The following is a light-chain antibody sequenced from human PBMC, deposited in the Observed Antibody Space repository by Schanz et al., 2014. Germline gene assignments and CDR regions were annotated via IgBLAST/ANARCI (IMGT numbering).Light chain of an antibody. CDR1: SSDVGSYNL. CDR3: SAYTSSSTLV. J-gene: IGLJ2*01. V-gene: IGLV2-14*02. CDR2: EGS. Sequence: QSALTQPASVSGSPGQSITISCTGTSSDVGSYNLVSWYQQHPGKAPKLMIYEGSKRPSGVSNRISGSKSGNTASLTISGVQAEDEADYYCSAYTSSSTLVFGGGTKLTVL.